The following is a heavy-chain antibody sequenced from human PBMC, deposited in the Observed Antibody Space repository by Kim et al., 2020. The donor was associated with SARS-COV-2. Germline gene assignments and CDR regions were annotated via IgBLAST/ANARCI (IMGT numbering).Heavy chain of an antibody. Sequence: GGSLRLSCAASGFTFSSYAMSWVRQAPGKGLEWVSAISGSGGSTYYADSVKGRFTISRDNSKNTLYLQMNSLRAEDTAVYYCANWGLGGWFGEATNWFDPWGQGTLVTVSS. CDR2: ISGSGGST. D-gene: IGHD3-10*01. J-gene: IGHJ5*02. V-gene: IGHV3-23*01. CDR1: GFTFSSYA. CDR3: ANWGLGGWFGEATNWFDP.